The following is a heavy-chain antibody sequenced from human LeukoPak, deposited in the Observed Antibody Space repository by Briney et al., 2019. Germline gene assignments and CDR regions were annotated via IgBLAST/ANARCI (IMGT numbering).Heavy chain of an antibody. CDR1: GASISRYY. J-gene: IGHJ4*02. CDR3: ARTSYSIYDPPFGD. V-gene: IGHV4-59*01. CDR2: NHYSGRT. Sequence: SETLSPTCTVLGASISRYYWSWVRQPPGKGLEWSGFNHYSGRTNYTPPLKRRVTKPFETPKHQVSLKLSSVTAADTAVYYCARTSYSIYDPPFGDWGQGTLVTVSS. D-gene: IGHD5/OR15-5a*01.